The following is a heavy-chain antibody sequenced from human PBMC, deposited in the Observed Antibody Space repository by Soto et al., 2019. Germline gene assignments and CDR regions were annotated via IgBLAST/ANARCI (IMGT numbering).Heavy chain of an antibody. Sequence: ASVKVSCKASGCTFTSYYMHWVRQAPGQGLEWMGIINPSGGSTSYAQKFQGRVTMTRDTSTSTVYMELNSLRADDTAVYYCARARDGYNFLYEPTWGQGTLVTVSS. J-gene: IGHJ4*02. CDR2: INPSGGST. D-gene: IGHD5-12*01. CDR3: ARARDGYNFLYEPT. CDR1: GCTFTSYY. V-gene: IGHV1-46*01.